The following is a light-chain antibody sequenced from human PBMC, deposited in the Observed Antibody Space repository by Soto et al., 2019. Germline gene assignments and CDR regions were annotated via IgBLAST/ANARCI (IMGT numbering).Light chain of an antibody. V-gene: IGKV1-39*01. CDR1: QSISSY. CDR2: AAS. J-gene: IGKJ1*01. Sequence: DIQMPQSPSSLSASVGDRVTITCRASQSISSYLNWYQHKPGKAPILLISAASGLQSGVPSRFSGGGSGPDFTLTICSLQPEDFASYYRQHSYRAPRTFGQGTKVEIK. CDR3: QHSYRAPRT.